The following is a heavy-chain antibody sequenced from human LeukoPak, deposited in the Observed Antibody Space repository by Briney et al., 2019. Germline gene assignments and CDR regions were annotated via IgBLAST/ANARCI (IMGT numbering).Heavy chain of an antibody. D-gene: IGHD3-22*01. Sequence: SDTLSLTCTVSGGSISSYYWSWIRQPTGRGLQWIGYIYYSGSTNYNPSLKSRVTISVDTSKNQFSLKLSSVTAADTAVYYCASKAYYYDSSGYSPFDYWGQGTLVTVSS. CDR1: GGSISSYY. V-gene: IGHV4-59*07. J-gene: IGHJ4*02. CDR2: IYYSGST. CDR3: ASKAYYYDSSGYSPFDY.